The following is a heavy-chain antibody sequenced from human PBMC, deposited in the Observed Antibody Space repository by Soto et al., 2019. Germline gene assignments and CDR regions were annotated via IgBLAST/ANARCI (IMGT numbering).Heavy chain of an antibody. Sequence: SETLSLTCAVSGGSLSNYYWSWIRQPPGKGLEWIGEIYHSGSTNYNPSLKSRVTISVDTSKNQFYLKLSSVTAADTAVYFCARDFGHGYYLDYWGRGTLVTVSS. D-gene: IGHD3-3*01. CDR1: GGSLSNYY. CDR3: ARDFGHGYYLDY. J-gene: IGHJ4*02. CDR2: IYHSGST. V-gene: IGHV4-34*01.